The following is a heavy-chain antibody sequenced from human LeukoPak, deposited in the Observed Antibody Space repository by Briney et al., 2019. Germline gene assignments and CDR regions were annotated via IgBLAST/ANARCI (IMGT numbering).Heavy chain of an antibody. V-gene: IGHV4-59*08. Sequence: SETLSLTCTVSGGSISSYYWSWIRQPPGKGLEWIGYIYYSGSTNYNPSLKSRVTTSVDTSKNQFSLKLSSVTAADTAVYYCARHKISGYYYGMDVWGQGTTVTVSS. CDR3: ARHKISGYYYGMDV. D-gene: IGHD6-19*01. J-gene: IGHJ6*02. CDR1: GGSISSYY. CDR2: IYYSGST.